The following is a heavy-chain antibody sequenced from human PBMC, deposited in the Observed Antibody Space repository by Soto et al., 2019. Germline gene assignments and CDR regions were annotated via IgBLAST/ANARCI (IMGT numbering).Heavy chain of an antibody. CDR2: ISAYDGNT. CDR3: AREGYSFRY. Sequence: ASVKVSCKASGYTFTSYGISWVRQAPGQGLEWMGWISAYDGNTNYAQKLQGRVTMTRDTSTSTVYMELSSLRSEDTAVYYCAREGYSFRYWGQGTLVTVSS. V-gene: IGHV1-18*01. CDR1: GYTFTSYG. J-gene: IGHJ4*02.